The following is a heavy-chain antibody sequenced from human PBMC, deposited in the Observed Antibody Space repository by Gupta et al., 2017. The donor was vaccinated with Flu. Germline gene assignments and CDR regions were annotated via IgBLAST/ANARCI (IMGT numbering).Heavy chain of an antibody. D-gene: IGHD3-16*02. V-gene: IGHV4-34*01. J-gene: IGHJ6*02. CDR2: INHSGST. Sequence: QPPGKGLEWIGEINHSGSTNYNPSLKSRVTISVDTSKNQFSLKLSSVTAADTAVYYCARDLTYRYYYYGMDVWGQGTTVTVSS. CDR3: ARDLTYRYYYYGMDV.